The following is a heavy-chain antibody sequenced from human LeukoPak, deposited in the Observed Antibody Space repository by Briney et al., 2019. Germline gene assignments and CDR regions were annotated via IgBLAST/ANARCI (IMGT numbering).Heavy chain of an antibody. Sequence: SETLSLTCTVSGGSISSSSYYWGWIRQPPGKGLEWIGSIYYSGSTYYNPSLKSRVTISVDTSKNQFSLKLSSVTAADTAVYHCARAELITDAFDIWGQGTMVTVSS. D-gene: IGHD1-14*01. CDR3: ARAELITDAFDI. V-gene: IGHV4-39*07. CDR1: GGSISSSSYY. CDR2: IYYSGST. J-gene: IGHJ3*02.